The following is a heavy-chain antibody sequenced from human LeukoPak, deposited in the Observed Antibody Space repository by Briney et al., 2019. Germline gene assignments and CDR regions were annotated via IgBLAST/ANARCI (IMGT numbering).Heavy chain of an antibody. V-gene: IGHV1-2*02. CDR2: INPNSGGT. D-gene: IGHD3-22*01. J-gene: IGHJ5*02. Sequence: ASVKVSCKASGYTFTGYYMHWVRQAPGQGLEWMGWINPNSGGTNYAQKFQGRVTMTRDTSISTAYMELSRLRSDGTAVYYCARSWYYYDSSGYYYAGIRWFDPWGQGTLVTVSS. CDR3: ARSWYYYDSSGYYYAGIRWFDP. CDR1: GYTFTGYY.